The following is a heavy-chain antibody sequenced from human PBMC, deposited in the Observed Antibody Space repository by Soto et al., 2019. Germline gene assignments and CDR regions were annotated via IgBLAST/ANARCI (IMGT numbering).Heavy chain of an antibody. CDR1: GGSVSSESHY. V-gene: IGHV4-61*01. Sequence: SETLSLTCTVSGGSVSSESHYWSWIRQTPGKGLEWIGYIYYTGSTNYNPSLKGRVTMSVDTSRDQVSLRLRSVTRADTAVYYCARDQYDFPSGYYYYDMEVWGQGTKVTVSS. CDR3: ARDQYDFPSGYYYYDMEV. CDR2: IYYTGST. D-gene: IGHD3-3*01. J-gene: IGHJ6*02.